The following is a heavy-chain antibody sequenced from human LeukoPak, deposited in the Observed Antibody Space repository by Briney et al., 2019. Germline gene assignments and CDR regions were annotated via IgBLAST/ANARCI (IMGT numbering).Heavy chain of an antibody. J-gene: IGHJ6*03. CDR1: GFTFSSYS. CDR3: ARDLGGGYYMDV. V-gene: IGHV3-21*01. D-gene: IGHD3-3*01. Sequence: GGSLRLSCAASGFTFSSYSMNWVRQALGKGLEWVSSISSSSSYIYYADSVKGRFTISRDNAKNSLYLQMNSLRAEDTAVYYCARDLGGGYYMDVWGKGTTVTVSS. CDR2: ISSSSSYI.